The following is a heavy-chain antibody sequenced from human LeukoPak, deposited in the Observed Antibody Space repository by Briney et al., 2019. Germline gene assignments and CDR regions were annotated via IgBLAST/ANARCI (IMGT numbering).Heavy chain of an antibody. J-gene: IGHJ4*02. CDR3: ARAPWRYGDYEVPYFDY. D-gene: IGHD4-17*01. Sequence: SGGSLRLSCAASRFTFSSYSMNWVRQAPGKGLEWVSSISSSSSYIYYADSVKGRFTISRDNAKNSLYLQMNSLRAEDTAVYYCARAPWRYGDYEVPYFDYWGQGTLVTVSS. V-gene: IGHV3-21*04. CDR1: RFTFSSYS. CDR2: ISSSSSYI.